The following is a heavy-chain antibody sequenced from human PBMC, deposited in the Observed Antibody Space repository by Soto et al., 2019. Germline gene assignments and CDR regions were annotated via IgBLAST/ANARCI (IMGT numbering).Heavy chain of an antibody. CDR3: ARHVPYCSDTSHCAYGMDV. CDR1: GDSISSYH. Sequence: PSETLSLTCTVSGDSISSYHWNWIRQPPGKGLEWIGYTSHSGSSNYNPSLKSRVTMSVDTSQNQFSLKLKSVTAADTAVYYCARHVPYCSDTSHCAYGMDVWGQGTTVTVSS. D-gene: IGHD2-2*01. CDR2: TSHSGSS. J-gene: IGHJ6*02. V-gene: IGHV4-59*08.